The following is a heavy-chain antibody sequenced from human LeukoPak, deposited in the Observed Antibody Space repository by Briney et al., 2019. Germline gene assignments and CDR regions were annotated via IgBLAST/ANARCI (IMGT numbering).Heavy chain of an antibody. D-gene: IGHD3-9*01. CDR1: GFTFSTSA. CDR2: IDYDSSHI. Sequence: PGGYLRLSCAASGFTFSTSAMNWVRQVPGKGLEWVSSIDYDSSHIYYAASVRGRFTISRDNARDSVYLQMDSLRVEDTAVYYCTRDPLRYLRVGHYDYWGQGTLVAVSS. J-gene: IGHJ4*02. V-gene: IGHV3-21*01. CDR3: TRDPLRYLRVGHYDY.